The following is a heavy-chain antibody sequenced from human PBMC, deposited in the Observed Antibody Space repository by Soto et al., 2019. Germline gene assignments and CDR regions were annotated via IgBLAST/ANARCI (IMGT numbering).Heavy chain of an antibody. CDR1: GFTFSSYA. CDR2: ISGSGGTT. Sequence: GGFLRLSCAASGFTFSSYAMSWVRQAPGKGLEWVSAISGSGGTTYYADSVKGRFTISRDNSRNTLYLQMNSLRAEDTAIYYCAKEGLFCSSTTCYGSGYFQHWGQGTLVIVSS. J-gene: IGHJ1*01. V-gene: IGHV3-23*01. CDR3: AKEGLFCSSTTCYGSGYFQH. D-gene: IGHD2-2*01.